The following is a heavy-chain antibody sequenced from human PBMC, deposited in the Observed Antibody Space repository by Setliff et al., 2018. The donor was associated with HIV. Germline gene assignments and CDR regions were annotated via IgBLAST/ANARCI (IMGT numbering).Heavy chain of an antibody. Sequence: KPSETLSLTCTVSGGSISNYYWSWIRQPPGKGLEWIGYMYYTGSTNYNPSLKSRVIISVDTSKNQFSLKLTSVTAADTAFYYCARGTVNFDYWGQGTLVTVSS. V-gene: IGHV4-59*01. CDR3: ARGTVNFDY. D-gene: IGHD4-4*01. CDR2: MYYTGST. CDR1: GGSISNYY. J-gene: IGHJ4*02.